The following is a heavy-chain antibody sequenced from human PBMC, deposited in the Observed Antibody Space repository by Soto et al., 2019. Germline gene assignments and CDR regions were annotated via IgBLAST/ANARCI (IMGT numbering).Heavy chain of an antibody. CDR2: IYYSRST. J-gene: IGHJ4*02. V-gene: IGHV4-31*03. CDR1: GGSISSGGYY. D-gene: IGHD1-1*01. Sequence: QVQLQESGPGLVKPSQTLSLTCTVSGGSISSGGYYWSWIRQHPGKGLEWIGYIYYSRSTHYNPSRNIGLPMPADSSKNQSALKLRSMTAADTAVYYCARHSRDGYNWPIAYWGQGTLVTVSS. CDR3: ARHSRDGYNWPIAY.